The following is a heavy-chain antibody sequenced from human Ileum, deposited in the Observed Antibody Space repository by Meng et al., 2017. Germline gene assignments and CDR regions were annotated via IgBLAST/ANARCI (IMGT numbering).Heavy chain of an antibody. CDR2: TYYRSKWYN. CDR1: GDSVSSNSAA. CDR3: ARDGGAAPDYFDY. D-gene: IGHD3-16*01. V-gene: IGHV6-1*01. Sequence: QVQLQQSGPGLVMPSQTLSLSCAISGDSVSSNSAAWNWIRQSPSRGLEWLGRTYYRSKWYNNYAVSVRSRISINPDTSKNQFSLQLNSVTPEDTAVHYCARDGGAAPDYFDYWGQGTLVTVSS. J-gene: IGHJ4*02.